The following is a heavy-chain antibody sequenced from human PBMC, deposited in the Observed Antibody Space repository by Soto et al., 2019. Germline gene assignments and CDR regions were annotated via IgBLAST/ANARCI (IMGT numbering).Heavy chain of an antibody. D-gene: IGHD3-10*01. CDR3: ARERGRVFGESGYNWFDP. CDR1: GGTISSYY. V-gene: IGHV4-59*12. Sequence: PSETLSLTCTVSGGTISSYYWSWIRQPPGKGLEWIGYIYYSGSTNYNPSLKSRVTISVDTSKNQFSLKLSSVTAADTAVYYCARERGRVFGESGYNWFDPGGKETRVTASS. J-gene: IGHJ5*02. CDR2: IYYSGST.